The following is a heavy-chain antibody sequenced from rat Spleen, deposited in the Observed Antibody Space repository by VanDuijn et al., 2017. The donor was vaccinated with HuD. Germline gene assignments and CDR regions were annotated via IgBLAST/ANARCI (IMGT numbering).Heavy chain of an antibody. D-gene: IGHD1-2*01. Sequence: VQLKESGPGLVQPSQTLSLTCTVSGFSLTDYSVHWVRQPPGKGLEWMGVMWSGGSTAYNSALKSRLSISRDTSKSQVFLKMNSLQTEDTATYFCTRSGYYYSSYVPFFDYWGQGVMVTVSS. CDR2: MWSGGST. CDR3: TRSGYYYSSYVPFFDY. V-gene: IGHV2S63*01. CDR1: GFSLTDYS. J-gene: IGHJ2*01.